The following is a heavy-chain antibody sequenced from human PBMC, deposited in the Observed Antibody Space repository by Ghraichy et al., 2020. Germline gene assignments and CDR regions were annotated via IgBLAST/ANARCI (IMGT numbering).Heavy chain of an antibody. CDR2: ISGSGGST. D-gene: IGHD5-18*01. CDR3: AKDQGIDSYGYNYYGMDV. V-gene: IGHV3-23*01. J-gene: IGHJ6*02. CDR1: GFTFSSYA. Sequence: LTCAASGFTFSSYAMSWVRQAPGKGLEWVSAISGSGGSTYFADSVKGRFTISRDNSKNTLYLQMNSLRAEDTAVYYCAKDQGIDSYGYNYYGMDVWGQGTTVTVSS.